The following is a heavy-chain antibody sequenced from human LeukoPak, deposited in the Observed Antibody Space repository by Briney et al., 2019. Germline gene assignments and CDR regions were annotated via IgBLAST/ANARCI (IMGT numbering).Heavy chain of an antibody. Sequence: SGTLSLTCGVSGGSITSTNYWTWVRQPPGKGLEWIGEVNLQGSTNYNPSLMGRVAISVDMSENHISLQLTSVTAADTAVYYCARHRSDGTYPLDYWGQGALVTVSS. D-gene: IGHD1-26*01. CDR3: ARHRSDGTYPLDY. CDR2: VNLQGST. J-gene: IGHJ4*02. V-gene: IGHV4-4*02. CDR1: GGSITSTNY.